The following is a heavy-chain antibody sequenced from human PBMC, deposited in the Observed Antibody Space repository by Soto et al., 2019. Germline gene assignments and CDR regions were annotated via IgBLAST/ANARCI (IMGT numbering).Heavy chain of an antibody. CDR2: ISGSGDRT. J-gene: IGHJ4*02. D-gene: IGHD1-1*01. CDR3: AKCDGGWNAYFHY. CDR1: GFTFSNYA. Sequence: EVELLESGGGLVQPGGSLRLSCAASGFTFSNYAMSWVRQTPGKGLEWVSVISGSGDRTYNADSVKGRFTISRDNSKNTPFLQMKSLGAEDTAVYYCAKCDGGWNAYFHYWGPGTLVTVSP. V-gene: IGHV3-23*01.